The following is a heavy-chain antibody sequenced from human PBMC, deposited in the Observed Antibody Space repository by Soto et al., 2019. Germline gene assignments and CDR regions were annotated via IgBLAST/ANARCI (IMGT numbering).Heavy chain of an antibody. CDR1: GGTFSSYT. CDR3: ASGYYGSGSYYAVSPYYYYYYMDV. J-gene: IGHJ6*03. Sequence: GASVKVSCKASGGTFSSYTISWVRQAPGQGLEWMGRLIPILGIANYAQKFQGRVTITADKSTSTAYMELSSLRSEDTAVYYCASGYYGSGSYYAVSPYYYYYYMDVWGKGTTVTVSS. CDR2: LIPILGIA. V-gene: IGHV1-69*02. D-gene: IGHD3-10*01.